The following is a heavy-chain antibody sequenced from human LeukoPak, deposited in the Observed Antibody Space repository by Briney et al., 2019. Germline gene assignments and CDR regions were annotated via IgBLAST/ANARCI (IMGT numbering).Heavy chain of an antibody. D-gene: IGHD3-10*01. J-gene: IGHJ4*02. Sequence: GGSLRLSCAASGITFRGYALSWVRQAPGKGLEWVSSISDSGSNTHYADSVKGRFTVSRDNSKNALYLQMNSLRAEDTAVYYCARRSGFGELLSLDYWGQGTLVTVSS. CDR3: ARRSGFGELLSLDY. CDR2: ISDSGSNT. V-gene: IGHV3-23*01. CDR1: GITFRGYA.